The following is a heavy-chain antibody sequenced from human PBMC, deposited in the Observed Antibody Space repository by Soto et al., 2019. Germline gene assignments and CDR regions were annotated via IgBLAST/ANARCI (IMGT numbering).Heavy chain of an antibody. D-gene: IGHD2-15*01. V-gene: IGHV4-30-2*06. CDR1: GGSIRSGGYS. Sequence: QLQLQESGSGLVKPSQTLSLTCAVSGGSIRSGGYSWSWIRQSPGKGLEWIGYIYHSGSTYYNPSLKSRVTILVDRSKNQFSLKLSSVTAADTAVYYCARAEVVAPGHWGQGTLVTVSS. J-gene: IGHJ4*02. CDR3: ARAEVVAPGH. CDR2: IYHSGST.